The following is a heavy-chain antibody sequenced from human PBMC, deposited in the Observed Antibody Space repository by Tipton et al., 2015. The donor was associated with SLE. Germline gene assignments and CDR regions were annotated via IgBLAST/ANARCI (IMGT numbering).Heavy chain of an antibody. CDR1: GGSVSSGSYY. CDR3: AGMAGGGAYYYYGMDV. Sequence: TLSLTCTVSGGSVSSGSYYWSWIRQPPGKGLEWIGYIYYTGSTNYNPSLKSRVTISVDTSKNQFSLKLSSVTAADTAVYYCAGMAGGGAYYYYGMDVWGQGTTVTVSS. J-gene: IGHJ6*02. V-gene: IGHV4-61*01. D-gene: IGHD2-21*01. CDR2: IYYTGST.